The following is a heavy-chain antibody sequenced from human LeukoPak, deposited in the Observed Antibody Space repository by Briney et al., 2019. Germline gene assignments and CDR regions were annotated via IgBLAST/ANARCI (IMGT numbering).Heavy chain of an antibody. CDR3: ARVVNNYDSSGFDY. V-gene: IGHV4-34*01. CDR1: GGSFSGYY. CDR2: INHRGST. D-gene: IGHD3-22*01. J-gene: IGHJ4*02. Sequence: SPSETLSLTCAVYGGSFSGYYWSWIRQPPGKGLEWIGEINHRGSTNYNPSLKSRVTISVDTSKNQFSLKLSSVTAADTAVYYCARVVNNYDSSGFDYWGQGTLVTVSS.